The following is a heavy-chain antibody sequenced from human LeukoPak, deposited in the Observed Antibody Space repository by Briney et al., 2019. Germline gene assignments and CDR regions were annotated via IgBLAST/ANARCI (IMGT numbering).Heavy chain of an antibody. CDR2: IIPIFGTA. CDR1: GGTFSSYA. CDR3: ARDYYDTDAFDI. V-gene: IGHV1-69*05. J-gene: IGHJ3*02. Sequence: PVKVSCKASGGTFSSYAISWVRQAPGQGLEWMGRIIPIFGTANYAQKFQGRVTITTDESTSTAYMELSSLRSEDTAVYYCARDYYDTDAFDIWGQGTMVTVSS. D-gene: IGHD3-22*01.